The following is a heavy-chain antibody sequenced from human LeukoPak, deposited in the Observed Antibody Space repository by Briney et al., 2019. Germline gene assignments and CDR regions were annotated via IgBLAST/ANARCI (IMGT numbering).Heavy chain of an antibody. V-gene: IGHV3-21*01. CDR2: ISSSSSYI. CDR3: AREQGRWCQDVFHI. J-gene: IGHJ3*02. Sequence: GGSLRLSCAASGFTFSSYSMNWVRQAPGKGLEWVSSISSSSSYIYYADSVKGRFTISRDNAKNSLYLQMNSLRAQDTAVYYCAREQGRWCQDVFHIWPRGPVHRVSS. D-gene: IGHD2-21*01. CDR1: GFTFSSYS.